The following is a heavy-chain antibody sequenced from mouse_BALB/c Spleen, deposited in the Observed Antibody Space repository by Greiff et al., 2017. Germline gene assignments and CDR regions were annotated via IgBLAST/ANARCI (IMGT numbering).Heavy chain of an antibody. Sequence: VQLQQSGAELVKPGASVKLSCTASGFNIKDTYMHWVKQRPEQGLEWIGRIDPANGNTKYDPKFQGKATITADTSSNTAYLQLSSLTSEDTAVYCCARSGNYYGPYAMDDWGQGTSVTVAS. CDR3: ARSGNYYGPYAMDD. D-gene: IGHD1-1*01. CDR1: GFNIKDTY. J-gene: IGHJ4*01. CDR2: IDPANGNT. V-gene: IGHV14-3*02.